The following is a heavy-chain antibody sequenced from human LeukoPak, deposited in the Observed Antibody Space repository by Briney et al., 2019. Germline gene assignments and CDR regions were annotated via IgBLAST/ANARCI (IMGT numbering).Heavy chain of an antibody. D-gene: IGHD4-17*01. CDR3: ARDPHYGDYYFDY. CDR1: GFTFSSYG. V-gene: IGHV3-30*02. CDR2: IRYDGSNK. J-gene: IGHJ4*02. Sequence: GGSLRLSCAASGFTFSSYGMHWVRQAPGKGLEWVAFIRYDGSNKYYADSVKGRFTISRDNAKNSLYLQMNSLRAEDTAVYYCARDPHYGDYYFDYWGQGTLVTVSS.